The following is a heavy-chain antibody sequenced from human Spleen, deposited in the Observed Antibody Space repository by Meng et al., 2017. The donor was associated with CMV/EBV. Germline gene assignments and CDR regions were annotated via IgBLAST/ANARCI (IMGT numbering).Heavy chain of an antibody. CDR1: GYSFANHW. D-gene: IGHD1-14*01. J-gene: IGHJ4*02. V-gene: IGHV5-51*01. CDR3: ARSITQCISAHCRVGAFDF. Sequence: KVSCKGSGYSFANHWIVWVRQMPGKGLEWMGLIYPDDSDTKYSPSFQGQVTISADKSVSTAYLQWNTLKASDTATYYCARSITQCISAHCRVGAFDFWAQGTPVTVSS. CDR2: IYPDDSDT.